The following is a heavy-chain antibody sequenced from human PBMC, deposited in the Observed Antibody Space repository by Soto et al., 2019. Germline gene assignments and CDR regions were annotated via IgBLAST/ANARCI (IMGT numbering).Heavy chain of an antibody. J-gene: IGHJ4*02. V-gene: IGHV4-34*01. CDR1: GGSFSGYY. Sequence: SETLSLTCAVYGGSFSGYYWSWIRQPPGQGLEWLGEINHSGSTNYNPSLKSRVTISVDTSKNQFSLQLSPVTAADTAVYYWAGGGYSNGYIDYWGQGTLVTVSS. CDR3: AGGGYSNGYIDY. D-gene: IGHD5-18*01. CDR2: INHSGST.